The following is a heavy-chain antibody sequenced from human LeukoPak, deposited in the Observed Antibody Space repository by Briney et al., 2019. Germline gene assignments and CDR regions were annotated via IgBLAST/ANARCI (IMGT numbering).Heavy chain of an antibody. Sequence: PGGSLRLSCAASGFTFSSCTMNWVRQAPGKGLEWVSVIYSGGGTYYADSVKGRFTISRDNSKNTLYLQMNSLRAEDTAVYYCASYNYYGSGSLFDYWGQGTLVTVSS. CDR3: ASYNYYGSGSLFDY. CDR1: GFTFSSCT. D-gene: IGHD3-10*01. J-gene: IGHJ4*02. V-gene: IGHV3-66*01. CDR2: IYSGGGT.